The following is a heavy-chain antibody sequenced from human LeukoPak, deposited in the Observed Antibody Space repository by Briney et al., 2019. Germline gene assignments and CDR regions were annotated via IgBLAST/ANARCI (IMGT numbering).Heavy chain of an antibody. CDR3: AKEGAYCGGDCYLVPYYFDY. V-gene: IGHV3-23*01. J-gene: IGHJ4*02. CDR2: ISGSGGST. D-gene: IGHD2-21*01. Sequence: PGGSLRLSCAASGFTFSSYSMNWVRQAPGKGLEWVSAISGSGGSTYYADSVKGRFTISRDNSKNTLYLQMNSLRAEDTAVYYCAKEGAYCGGDCYLVPYYFDYWGQGTLVTVSS. CDR1: GFTFSSYS.